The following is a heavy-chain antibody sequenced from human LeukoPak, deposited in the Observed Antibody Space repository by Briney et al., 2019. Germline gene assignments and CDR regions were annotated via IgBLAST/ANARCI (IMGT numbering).Heavy chain of an antibody. CDR2: IYYSGST. CDR1: GGSISSYY. V-gene: IGHV4-59*08. D-gene: IGHD3-10*01. J-gene: IGHJ4*02. CDR3: TRLRVRGSIMYYFDN. Sequence: SETPSLTCTVPGGSISSYYWSWIRQPPGKGLEWIGYIYYSGSTNYNPSLKSRVTLSVDTSKNQFSLKLNSVTAADTAVYWCTRLRVRGSIMYYFDNWGRGPLVTVSS.